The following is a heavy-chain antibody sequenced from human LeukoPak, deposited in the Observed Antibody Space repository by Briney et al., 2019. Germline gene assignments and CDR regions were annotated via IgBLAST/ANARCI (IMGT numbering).Heavy chain of an antibody. D-gene: IGHD1-26*01. CDR3: ARDSGSGSNDY. Sequence: ASVRVSCKASGYTYTRYAIHEVRQATGQRLEWMGWISAGNGNTKYSQNFQGRVTFISNTSATTAFMELSSLRSEDAAVYYCARDSGSGSNDYWGQGTLVTVSS. V-gene: IGHV1-3*01. CDR1: GYTYTRYA. CDR2: ISAGNGNT. J-gene: IGHJ4*02.